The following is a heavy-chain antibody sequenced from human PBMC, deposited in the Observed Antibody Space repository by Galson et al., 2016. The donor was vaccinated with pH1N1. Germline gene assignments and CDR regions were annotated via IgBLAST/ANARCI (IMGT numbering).Heavy chain of an antibody. V-gene: IGHV2-5*01. CDR2: IYWNDDK. CDR3: AHITSSQFYYFQH. J-gene: IGHJ4*02. CDR1: GFSLLTPPVG. Sequence: PALVKPPQTLTLTCTLSGFSLLTPPVGVVWIRQPPGKALEWLALIYWNDDKLYSPSLKHRLTITKDTAKNHVVLTLTDMVPVDTATYFCAHITSSQFYYFQHWGQGAVVTVSS. D-gene: IGHD6-13*01.